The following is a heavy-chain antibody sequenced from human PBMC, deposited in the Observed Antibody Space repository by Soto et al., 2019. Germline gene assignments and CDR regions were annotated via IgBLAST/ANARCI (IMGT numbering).Heavy chain of an antibody. CDR1: GGTFSIYA. CDR3: VCYRDYYYYGTDV. V-gene: IGHV1-69*06. D-gene: IGHD2-15*01. J-gene: IGHJ6*02. CDR2: IIPIFGTA. Sequence: SVEVSCKASGGTFSIYAISWVRQAPGQGLEWMGGIIPIFGTANYAQKFQGRVTITADKSTSTAYMELSSLRSEDTAVYYCVCYRDYYYYGTDVWGQGTTVTVSS.